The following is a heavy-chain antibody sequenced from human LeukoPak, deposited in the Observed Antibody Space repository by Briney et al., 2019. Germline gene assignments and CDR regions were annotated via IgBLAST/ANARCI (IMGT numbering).Heavy chain of an antibody. D-gene: IGHD2-21*01. CDR2: ISGSGGTI. CDR3: ARYSEVYYYVDV. Sequence: PGGSLRLSCAASGFTFSSYSLNWVRQAPGKGLEWVSYISGSGGTIYYADSVKGRFTISRDNAKNSLYLQMNSLRAEDTAVYYCARYSEVYYYVDVWGTGTTVTVPS. CDR1: GFTFSSYS. V-gene: IGHV3-48*01. J-gene: IGHJ6*03.